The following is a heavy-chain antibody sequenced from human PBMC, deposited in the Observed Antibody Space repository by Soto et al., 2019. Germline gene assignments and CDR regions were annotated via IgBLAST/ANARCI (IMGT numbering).Heavy chain of an antibody. J-gene: IGHJ4*02. CDR2: IIPIFGTA. V-gene: IGHV1-69*13. Sequence: SVKVSCKASGGTFSSYAISWVRQAPGQGLEWMGGIIPIFGTANYAQKFQGRVTITADESTSTAYMELSSLRSEDTAVYYCARGVRYYDSSGYYLDYWGQGTLVTVSA. D-gene: IGHD3-22*01. CDR1: GGTFSSYA. CDR3: ARGVRYYDSSGYYLDY.